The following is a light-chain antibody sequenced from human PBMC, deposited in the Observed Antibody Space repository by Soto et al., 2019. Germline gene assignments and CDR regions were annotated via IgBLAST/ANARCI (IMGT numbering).Light chain of an antibody. CDR1: QDISNY. CDR2: DAS. Sequence: DIQMTQSPSSLSASVGDRVTITCQASQDISNYLNWYQQKPGKAPKLLIYDASNLETGVPSRFSGSGSGTDFTLTISSLQPEDFATYYCQQSYSTPQTFGQGTKVDI. J-gene: IGKJ1*01. V-gene: IGKV1-39*01. CDR3: QQSYSTPQT.